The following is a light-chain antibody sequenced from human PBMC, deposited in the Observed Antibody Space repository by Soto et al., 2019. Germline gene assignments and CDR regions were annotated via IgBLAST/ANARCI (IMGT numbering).Light chain of an antibody. CDR1: QTISHY. Sequence: DIQMTQSPSSLSASVGERVTITCRASQTISHYLNWYRQQPGRAPELLIYAASNLQSGVPSRFSGSGSGTEITLTINSLHPEDFATYFCQQSSSAPYTFGLGTRLEI. CDR2: AAS. V-gene: IGKV1-39*01. J-gene: IGKJ2*01. CDR3: QQSSSAPYT.